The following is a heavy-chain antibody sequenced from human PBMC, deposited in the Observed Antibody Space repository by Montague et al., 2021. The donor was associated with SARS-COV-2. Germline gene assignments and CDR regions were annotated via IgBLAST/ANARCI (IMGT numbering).Heavy chain of an antibody. D-gene: IGHD3-10*01. CDR3: ASRSAGGLFSFDY. V-gene: IGHV4-59*01. CDR1: GASISGYY. J-gene: IGHJ4*02. Sequence: SETLSLTCTVSGASISGYYWNWIRQPPGKRLEWIGYVYTAGRTSYNPSLKGRVTISLDTSKNQISLKLTSMTAADAAVYFCASRSAGGLFSFDYWGLGTLVSVSS. CDR2: VYTAGRT.